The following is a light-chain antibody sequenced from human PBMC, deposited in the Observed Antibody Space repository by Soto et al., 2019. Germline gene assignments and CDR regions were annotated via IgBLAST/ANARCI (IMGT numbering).Light chain of an antibody. J-gene: IGLJ2*01. CDR3: QSYDSSLSGFVV. CDR1: SSNIGAGYD. Sequence: QSVLTQPPSVSGATGQRVTISCTGRSSNIGAGYDVHWYQQLPGTAPKLLIYGNSNRPSEVPDRFSGSKSDTSASLAITGLQAEDEADYYCQSYDSSLSGFVVFGGGTKVTVL. CDR2: GNS. V-gene: IGLV1-40*01.